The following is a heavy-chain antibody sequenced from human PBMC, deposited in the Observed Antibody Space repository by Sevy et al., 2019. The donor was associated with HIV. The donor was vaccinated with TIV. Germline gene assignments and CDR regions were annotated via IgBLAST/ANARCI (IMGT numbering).Heavy chain of an antibody. J-gene: IGHJ6*02. V-gene: IGHV1-8*01. Sequence: ASVKVSCKASGYTFTSYDINWVRQAAGQGLEWMGWMNPNSGNTGYPQKFQGRVTMTRNTSIGTAYMELSSLRSEDTAVYYCARGGAYNSVGGSSYGMVVWGQGTTVTVSS. CDR2: MNPNSGNT. D-gene: IGHD1-1*01. CDR3: ARGGAYNSVGGSSYGMVV. CDR1: GYTFTSYD.